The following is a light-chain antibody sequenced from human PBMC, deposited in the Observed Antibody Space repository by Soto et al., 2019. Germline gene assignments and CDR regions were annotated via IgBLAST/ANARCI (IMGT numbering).Light chain of an antibody. CDR3: QQYNSYSPFP. V-gene: IGKV1-5*01. CDR2: DAS. J-gene: IGKJ3*01. CDR1: QSISSW. Sequence: DIQMTQSPSTLSASVGDRVTITCRASQSISSWLAWYQQKPGKAPKLLIYDASSLESGVPPRFSGSGSGTEFTLTISSLQPDDFATYYCQQYNSYSPFPFGPGTKVDIK.